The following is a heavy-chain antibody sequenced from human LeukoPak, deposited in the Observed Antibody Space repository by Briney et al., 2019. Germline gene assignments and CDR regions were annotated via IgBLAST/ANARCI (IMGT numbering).Heavy chain of an antibody. Sequence: GASVKVSCKASGYTFTSYGISWVRQAPGQGLEWMGWICAYNGNTNYAQKLQGRVTMTTDTSTSTAYMELRSLRSDDTAVYYCARHSSSWYDYYYYGMDVWGQGTTVTVSS. J-gene: IGHJ6*02. CDR3: ARHSSSWYDYYYYGMDV. CDR2: ICAYNGNT. D-gene: IGHD6-13*01. V-gene: IGHV1-18*01. CDR1: GYTFTSYG.